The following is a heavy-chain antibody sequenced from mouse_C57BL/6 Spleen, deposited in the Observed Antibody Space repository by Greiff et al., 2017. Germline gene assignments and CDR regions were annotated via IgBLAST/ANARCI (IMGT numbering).Heavy chain of an antibody. J-gene: IGHJ1*03. CDR3: GKYEDGCYDWYYDG. V-gene: IGHV2-5*01. Sequence: QVQLQQSGPGLVQPSQSLSLTCTVSGFSLTSYGVHWVRQSPGKGLEWLGVIGRGGSADYNAAFMFRLSITKGNSKDQVFFQMNSLQADDSAIYYCGKYEDGCYDWYYDGWGTGTTV. D-gene: IGHD2-3*01. CDR2: IGRGGSA. CDR1: GFSLTSYG.